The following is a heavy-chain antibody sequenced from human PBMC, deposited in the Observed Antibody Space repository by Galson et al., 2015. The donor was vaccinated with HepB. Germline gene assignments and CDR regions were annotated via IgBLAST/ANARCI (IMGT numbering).Heavy chain of an antibody. CDR2: IIPIFGTA. CDR1: GGTFSSYA. V-gene: IGHV1-69*06. CDR3: ARALRLGRHAFDI. Sequence: SVKVSCKASGGTFSSYAISWVRQAPGQGLEWMGGIIPIFGTANYAQKFQGRVTITADKSTSTAYMELSSLRSEDTAVYYCARALRLGRHAFDIWGQGTMVTVSS. D-gene: IGHD1-26*01. J-gene: IGHJ3*02.